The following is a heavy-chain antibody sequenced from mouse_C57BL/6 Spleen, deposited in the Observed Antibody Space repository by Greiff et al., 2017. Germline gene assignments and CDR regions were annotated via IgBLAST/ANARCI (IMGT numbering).Heavy chain of an antibody. J-gene: IGHJ1*03. V-gene: IGHV5-17*01. Sequence: EVKLVESGGGLVKPGGSLKLSCAASGFTFSDYGMHWVRQAPEKGLEWVAYISSGSSTIYYADTVKGRFTISRDNAKNTLFLQMTSLRSEDTAMYYCARQDAYWYFDVWGTGTTVTVSS. CDR3: ARQDAYWYFDV. CDR1: GFTFSDYG. CDR2: ISSGSSTI.